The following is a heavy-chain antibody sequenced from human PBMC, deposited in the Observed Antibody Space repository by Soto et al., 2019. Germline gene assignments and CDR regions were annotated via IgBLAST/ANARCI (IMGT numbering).Heavy chain of an antibody. CDR3: ARDLSRYYYGSGSYYRSDAFDI. J-gene: IGHJ3*02. CDR2: ISYDGSNK. Sequence: QVQLVESGGGVVQPGRSLRLSCAASGFTFSSYAMHWVRQAPGKGLEWVAVISYDGSNKYYADSVKGRFTISRDNSKNTLYLQMNSLRAEDTAVYYFARDLSRYYYGSGSYYRSDAFDIWGQGTMVTVSS. D-gene: IGHD3-10*01. CDR1: GFTFSSYA. V-gene: IGHV3-30-3*01.